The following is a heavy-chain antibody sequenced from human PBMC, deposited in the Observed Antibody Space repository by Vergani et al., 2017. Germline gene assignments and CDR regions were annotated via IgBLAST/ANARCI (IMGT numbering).Heavy chain of an antibody. D-gene: IGHD5-18*01. V-gene: IGHV3-30*02. J-gene: IGHJ6*02. Sequence: QVQLVESGGGVVQPGGSLRLSCAASGFTFSSYGMHWVRQAPGKGLEWVACIRYDGSNKYYADSVKGRFTISRDNSKKKLYLQMNSLRAEDTAVYYCAKYGGYSYGYVGQKDYYGMDVWGQGTTVTVSS. CDR1: GFTFSSYG. CDR2: IRYDGSNK. CDR3: AKYGGYSYGYVGQKDYYGMDV.